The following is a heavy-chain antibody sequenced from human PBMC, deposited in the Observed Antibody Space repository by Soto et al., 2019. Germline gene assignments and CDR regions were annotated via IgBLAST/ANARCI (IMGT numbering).Heavy chain of an antibody. CDR1: GGSISSGGYY. CDR2: IYYSGST. J-gene: IGHJ5*02. Sequence: SETLSLTCTVSGGSISSGGYYWSWIRQHPGKGLEWIGYIYYSGSTYYNPSLKSRVTISVDTSKNQFSLKLSSVTAADTAVYYCARQPSSPYSNYGYWFDPWGQGTLVTVSS. V-gene: IGHV4-31*03. CDR3: ARQPSSPYSNYGYWFDP. D-gene: IGHD4-4*01.